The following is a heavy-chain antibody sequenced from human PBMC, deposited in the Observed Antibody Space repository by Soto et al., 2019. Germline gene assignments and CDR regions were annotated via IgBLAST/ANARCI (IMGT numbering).Heavy chain of an antibody. J-gene: IGHJ4*02. CDR3: ARGADDFSSGYDYAY. D-gene: IGHD5-12*01. CDR2: SGNT. Sequence: QVQLVQSGAEVKKPGASVTVSCKASGYTFSRHGISWVRQAPGQGLEWMAWSGNTNYAQKFQGRLTLTTNPSTRTAYMELRSLRSDDTAVYYCARGADDFSSGYDYAYWGQGTLVTVSS. CDR1: GYTFSRHG. V-gene: IGHV1-18*04.